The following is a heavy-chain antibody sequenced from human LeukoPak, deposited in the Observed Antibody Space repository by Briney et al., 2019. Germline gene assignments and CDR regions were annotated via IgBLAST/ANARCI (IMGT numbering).Heavy chain of an antibody. CDR3: ARVYYDSSGFDY. V-gene: IGHV1-2*02. Sequence: GASVKVSCKASGYTFTGYYMHWVRQAPGQGLEWMGWINPNSGGTNYAQKFQGRVTMTRDTSVSTAYMELSRLRSDDTAVYYCARVYYDSSGFDYWGQGTLVTVSS. CDR2: INPNSGGT. D-gene: IGHD3-22*01. CDR1: GYTFTGYY. J-gene: IGHJ4*02.